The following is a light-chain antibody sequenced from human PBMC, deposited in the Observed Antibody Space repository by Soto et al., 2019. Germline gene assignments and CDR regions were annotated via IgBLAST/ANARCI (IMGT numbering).Light chain of an antibody. Sequence: DIQMTQSPSSLSASVGDRVTITCRASERISNYLNWYQQKPGKAPNLMIYDESSLPSGVTSRFSGSGSGTDFTLTISSLEPEDFATYYCQQSYSTPFTFGPGTKVDIK. CDR2: DES. J-gene: IGKJ3*01. CDR3: QQSYSTPFT. V-gene: IGKV1-39*01. CDR1: ERISNY.